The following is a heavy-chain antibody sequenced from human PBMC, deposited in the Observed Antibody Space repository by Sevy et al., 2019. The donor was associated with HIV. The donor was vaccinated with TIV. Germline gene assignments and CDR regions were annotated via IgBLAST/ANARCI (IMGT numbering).Heavy chain of an antibody. CDR3: ARGVVPAVYYYGMDV. V-gene: IGHV3-21*01. J-gene: IGHJ6*02. D-gene: IGHD2-2*01. CDR2: ISSSSSYI. Sequence: GGSLRLSCAASGFTFSSYSMNWVRQAPGKGLEWVSSISSSSSYIYYADSVKGRFTISSDNAKNSLYLQMNSLRAEDTAVYYCARGVVPAVYYYGMDVWGQGTTVTVSS. CDR1: GFTFSSYS.